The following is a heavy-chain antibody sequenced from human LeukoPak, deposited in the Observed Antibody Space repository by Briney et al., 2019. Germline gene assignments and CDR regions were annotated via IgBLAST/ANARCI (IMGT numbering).Heavy chain of an antibody. CDR3: ARGNMDV. V-gene: IGHV4-61*02. Sequence: SETLSLTCTVSGGSISSGSYYWSWIRQPAGKGLEWIGRIYTSGSTNYNPSLKSRVTISVDTSKNQFSLKLSSVTAADMAVYYCARGNMDVWGKGTTVTISS. CDR2: IYTSGST. J-gene: IGHJ6*03. CDR1: GGSISSGSYY.